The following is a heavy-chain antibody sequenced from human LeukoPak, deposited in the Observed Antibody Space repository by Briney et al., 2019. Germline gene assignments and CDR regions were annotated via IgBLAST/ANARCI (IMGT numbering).Heavy chain of an antibody. CDR2: IIHSGST. Sequence: PSETLSLTCAVYGGSFSGCYWSWIRQPPGKGLEWIGEIIHSGSTNYNPSLKSRVTISADTSKNQFSLKLSSVTAADTAVYYCAREYSSSSGRRAFDVWGQGTMVTVSS. V-gene: IGHV4-34*12. J-gene: IGHJ3*01. CDR3: AREYSSSSGRRAFDV. D-gene: IGHD6-6*01. CDR1: GGSFSGCY.